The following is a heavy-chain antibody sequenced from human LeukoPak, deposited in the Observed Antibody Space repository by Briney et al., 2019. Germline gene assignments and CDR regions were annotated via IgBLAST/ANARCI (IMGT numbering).Heavy chain of an antibody. D-gene: IGHD6-13*01. CDR3: AKDIRTGAAGLDY. Sequence: GRSLRLSCAASGFTFSSYGMHWVRQAPGKGPEWVAVISYDGSNKYYADSVKGRFTISRDNSKNTLYLQMNSLRAEDTAVYYCAKDIRTGAAGLDYWGQGTLVAVSS. V-gene: IGHV3-30*18. J-gene: IGHJ4*02. CDR1: GFTFSSYG. CDR2: ISYDGSNK.